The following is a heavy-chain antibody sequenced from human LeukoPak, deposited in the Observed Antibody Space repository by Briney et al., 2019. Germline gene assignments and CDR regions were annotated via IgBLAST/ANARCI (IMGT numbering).Heavy chain of an antibody. V-gene: IGHV3-43*01. D-gene: IGHD5-18*01. Sequence: GGSLRLSCATSGFNFDRYTIHWVRQAPGKGLEWVSLAGWAGGTTYYSDSVRGRFTISRDSGKNSVYLQMNSLTTDDTAFYFCAKELDTMFFDYWGQGALATVSS. CDR3: AKELDTMFFDY. J-gene: IGHJ4*02. CDR2: AGWAGGTT. CDR1: GFNFDRYT.